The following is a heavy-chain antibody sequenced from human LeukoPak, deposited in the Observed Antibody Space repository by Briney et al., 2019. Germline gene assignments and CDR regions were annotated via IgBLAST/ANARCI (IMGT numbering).Heavy chain of an antibody. V-gene: IGHV3-64D*06. CDR2: ISSSGDNT. CDR3: VRGTGY. J-gene: IGHJ4*02. Sequence: HTGGSLRLSCSVSGFTFSTYVMHWVRQAPGKGLECVSAISSSGDNTYCADSVKGRFTISRDNSKNTLYLQMSSLRADDTAVYYCVRGTGYWGQGTLVTVSS. CDR1: GFTFSTYV.